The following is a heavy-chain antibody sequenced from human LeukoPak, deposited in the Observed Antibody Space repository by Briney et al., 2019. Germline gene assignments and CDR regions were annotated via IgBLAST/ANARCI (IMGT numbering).Heavy chain of an antibody. CDR2: ISDTYATT. CDR1: GFTFTNYA. J-gene: IGHJ4*02. Sequence: PGGSLRLSCAASGFTFTNYAMTWVRQAPGKGLEWVSSISDTYATTYYTDSVKGRCTISRDNSKNTVYLQLNNLRAEDTAVYFCVRHDSFIPFWGQGTLATVSS. V-gene: IGHV3-23*01. D-gene: IGHD2-21*01. CDR3: VRHDSFIPF.